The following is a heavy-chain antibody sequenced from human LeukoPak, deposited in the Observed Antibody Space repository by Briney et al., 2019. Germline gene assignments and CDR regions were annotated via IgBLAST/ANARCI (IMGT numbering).Heavy chain of an antibody. Sequence: GGSLRLSCAASGFTFSGHGMHWVRQAPGKGLEWVAGFANAGDTAYYPDSVKGRFSISRDNSRNTLHLHMNSLRAEDTALYYCATRGHSYANSFDYWGQGTLVTVSS. CDR3: ATRGHSYANSFDY. V-gene: IGHV3-NL1*01. J-gene: IGHJ4*02. D-gene: IGHD5-18*01. CDR2: FANAGDTA. CDR1: GFTFSGHG.